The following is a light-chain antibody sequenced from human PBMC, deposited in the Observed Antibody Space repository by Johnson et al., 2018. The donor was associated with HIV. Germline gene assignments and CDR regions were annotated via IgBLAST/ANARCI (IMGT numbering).Light chain of an antibody. J-gene: IGLJ1*01. Sequence: QSVLTQPPSVSAAPGQKVTISCSGSSSNIGNNYVSWYQQLPGTAPKLLIYENNKRPSGIPDRFSGSKSGTSATLGITGLQTGDEADYYWGTWDSSLGAGGGVFGTGTKVTVL. CDR3: GTWDSSLGAGGGV. V-gene: IGLV1-51*02. CDR2: ENN. CDR1: SSNIGNNY.